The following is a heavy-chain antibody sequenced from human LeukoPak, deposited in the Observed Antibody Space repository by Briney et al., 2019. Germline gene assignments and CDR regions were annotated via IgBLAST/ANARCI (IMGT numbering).Heavy chain of an antibody. D-gene: IGHD3-22*01. J-gene: IGHJ4*02. Sequence: ASVKVSCKASGYTFTSYYMHWVRQAPGQGLEWMGIINPSGGSTSYAQKFQGRVTMIRDTSTSTVYMELSSLRSEDTAVYYCARDQGDRSSGYYSYYFDYWGQGTLVTVSS. CDR1: GYTFTSYY. CDR2: INPSGGST. V-gene: IGHV1-46*01. CDR3: ARDQGDRSSGYYSYYFDY.